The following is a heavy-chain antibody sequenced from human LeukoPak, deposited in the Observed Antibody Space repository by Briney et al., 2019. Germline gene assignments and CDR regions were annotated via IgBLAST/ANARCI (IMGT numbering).Heavy chain of an antibody. J-gene: IGHJ4*02. CDR2: IYHSGIT. CDR1: GYSISSGNY. V-gene: IGHV4-38-2*02. Sequence: SETLSLTCTVSGYSISSGNYWGCIRQPPGKGPEWIGSIYHSGITYYNPSLKSRVSISVDTSKNQFSLRLSSVTAADTAEYYCARDGDFYYFDYWGQGTQVTVSS. CDR3: ARDGDFYYFDY.